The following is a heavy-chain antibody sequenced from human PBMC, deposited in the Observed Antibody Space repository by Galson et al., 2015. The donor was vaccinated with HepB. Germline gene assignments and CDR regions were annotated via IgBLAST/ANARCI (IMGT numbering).Heavy chain of an antibody. D-gene: IGHD1-26*01. V-gene: IGHV3-30*18. J-gene: IGHJ2*01. CDR1: GFTFSSYG. CDR2: TSYDESYK. CDR3: AKAIGSWYFDL. Sequence: SLRLSCAASGFTFSSYGMHWVRQAPGKGLEWVAVTSYDESYKYYADSMKGRFTVSRDNSKNTLYLQMNSLRAEDTAVYYCAKAIGSWYFDLWGRGTLVTVSS.